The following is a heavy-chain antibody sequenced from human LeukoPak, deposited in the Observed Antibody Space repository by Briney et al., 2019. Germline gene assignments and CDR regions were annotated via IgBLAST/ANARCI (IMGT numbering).Heavy chain of an antibody. J-gene: IGHJ5*02. Sequence: ASVKVSCKASGYTFTSYAMHWVRQAPGQGLEWMGWINTNTGYPTYAQGFTGRFVFSLDTSVSTAYLQICSLKAEDTAVYYWARDITMVRGVITANWFDPWGQGTLVTVSS. CDR2: INTNTGYP. D-gene: IGHD3-10*01. CDR1: GYTFTSYA. CDR3: ARDITMVRGVITANWFDP. V-gene: IGHV7-4-1*01.